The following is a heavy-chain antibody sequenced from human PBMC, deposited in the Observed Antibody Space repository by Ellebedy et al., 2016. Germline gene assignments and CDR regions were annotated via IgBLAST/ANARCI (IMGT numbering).Heavy chain of an antibody. CDR1: PFIVSSNY. J-gene: IGHJ6*02. V-gene: IGHV3-53*01. D-gene: IGHD4-23*01. CDR2: LNHGGTT. CDR3: ATRRYGGFDV. Sequence: GESLKISXAGSPFIVSSNYMIWVRQAPGKGLEWVSFLNHGGTTYYADSVKGRFTISRDSSKNTLYLHMNNLRPEDTAVYYCATRRYGGFDVWGQGTTVTVSS.